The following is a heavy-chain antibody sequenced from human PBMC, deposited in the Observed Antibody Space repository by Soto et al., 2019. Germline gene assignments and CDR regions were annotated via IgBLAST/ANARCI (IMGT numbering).Heavy chain of an antibody. D-gene: IGHD1-1*01. CDR1: GLAFSTHW. V-gene: IGHV3-7*01. CDR3: ATRPNDLDHYLGVFDY. J-gene: IGHJ4*02. CDR2: IKPDGSEK. Sequence: VQLVESGGGLVQPGGSLRLSCAASGLAFSTHWMTWVRQVPGKGLEWVANIKPDGSEKNYVDSVKGRFTISRDNAKNSLFLQMNSLRTEDTALCYCATRPNDLDHYLGVFDYWGQGTLVPVSS.